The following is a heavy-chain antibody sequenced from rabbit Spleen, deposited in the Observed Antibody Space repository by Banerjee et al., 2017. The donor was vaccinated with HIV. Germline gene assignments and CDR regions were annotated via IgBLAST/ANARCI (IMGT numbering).Heavy chain of an antibody. CDR2: IAGSSSGFT. V-gene: IGHV1S40*01. CDR3: ARGYTYSYVGVAHVTDYFNL. CDR1: GFSFSSSDY. J-gene: IGHJ4*01. D-gene: IGHD6-1*01. Sequence: QSLEESGGDLVKPGASLTLTCTASGFSFSSSDYMCWVRQAPGKGLEWISCIAGSSSGFTYSATWAKGRFTCSKTSSTTVTLQMTSLTAADTATYFCARGYTYSYVGVAHVTDYFNLWGQGTLVTVS.